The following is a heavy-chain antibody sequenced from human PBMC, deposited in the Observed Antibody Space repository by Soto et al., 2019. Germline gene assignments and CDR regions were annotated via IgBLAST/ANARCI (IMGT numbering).Heavy chain of an antibody. J-gene: IGHJ6*02. V-gene: IGHV4-34*01. Sequence: QVQLQQWGAGLLKPSETLSLTCAVYGGSFSGYYWSWIRQPPGKGLERIGEINHSGSTNYNPSLKSRVTIAGDTSKNQFSLKLSSVTAADTAVYYCARGRGYSGSYYYDGMDVWGQGTTVTVSS. CDR2: INHSGST. CDR3: ARGRGYSGSYYYDGMDV. D-gene: IGHD1-26*01. CDR1: GGSFSGYY.